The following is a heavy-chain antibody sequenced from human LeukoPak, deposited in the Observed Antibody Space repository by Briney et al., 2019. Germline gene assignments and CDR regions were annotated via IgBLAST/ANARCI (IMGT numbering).Heavy chain of an antibody. Sequence: GRSLRLSCAASGFTFDDYAIHWVRHAPGKGLEWVSGISWNSGSIGYADSVKGRFTISRDNAKNSLYLQMNSLRAEDTALYYCANWRNYYYGMDVWGQGTTVTVSS. CDR2: ISWNSGSI. CDR3: ANWRNYYYGMDV. J-gene: IGHJ6*02. CDR1: GFTFDDYA. V-gene: IGHV3-9*01.